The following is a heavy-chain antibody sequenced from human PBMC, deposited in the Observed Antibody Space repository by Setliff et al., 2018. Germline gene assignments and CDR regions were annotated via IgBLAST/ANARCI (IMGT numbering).Heavy chain of an antibody. Sequence: SVKVSCKASGGSLYGYSVSWVRQAPGQGLEFLGRIILIFGTPNYAQKFQDRVTIGADKSTSTAYMEMSSLNFEDTAVYYCATETVTFGGIIVRGYFDVWGQGTMVTVSS. J-gene: IGHJ3*01. D-gene: IGHD3-16*02. V-gene: IGHV1-69*06. CDR1: GGSLYGYS. CDR3: ATETVTFGGIIVRGYFDV. CDR2: IILIFGTP.